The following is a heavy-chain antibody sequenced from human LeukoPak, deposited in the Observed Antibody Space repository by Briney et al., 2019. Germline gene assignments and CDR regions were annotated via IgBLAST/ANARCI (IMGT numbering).Heavy chain of an antibody. V-gene: IGHV4-59*08. D-gene: IGHD2-2*01. CDR1: GGSISSDY. J-gene: IGHJ5*02. CDR3: ARQRPHYCSSTGCSAYNWFDP. Sequence: PSETLSLTCTVSGGSISSDYWSWIRQPPGKGLEWIGYIYYSGSTNYNPSLKSRVTISVDTSKNQFSLMLTSVTAADTAVYYCARQRPHYCSSTGCSAYNWFDPWGQGTLVTVSS. CDR2: IYYSGST.